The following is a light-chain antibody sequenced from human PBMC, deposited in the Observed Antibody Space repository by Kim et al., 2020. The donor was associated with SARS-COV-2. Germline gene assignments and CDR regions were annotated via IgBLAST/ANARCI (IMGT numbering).Light chain of an antibody. CDR2: GKN. CDR3: NSRDSSGNHYV. V-gene: IGLV3-19*01. Sequence: YYASWYQQKPGQAPVFVIYGKNNRPSGIPDRFSGSSSGNTASLTITGAQAEDEADYYCNSRDSSGNHYVFGPGTKVTVL. CDR1: YY. J-gene: IGLJ1*01.